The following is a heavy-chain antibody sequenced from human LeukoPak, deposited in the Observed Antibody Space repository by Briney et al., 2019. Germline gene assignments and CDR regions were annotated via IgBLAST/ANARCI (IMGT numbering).Heavy chain of an antibody. Sequence: ASVKVSCKASGYTFTGYYMHWVRQAPGQGLEWMGWINPNSGGTNYAQKFQGRVTMTRDTSISTAYMELSRLRSDDTAVYYCARLVAGQYSFDYWGHGTLVTVSS. D-gene: IGHD6-19*01. V-gene: IGHV1-2*02. CDR3: ARLVAGQYSFDY. CDR2: INPNSGGT. J-gene: IGHJ4*01. CDR1: GYTFTGYY.